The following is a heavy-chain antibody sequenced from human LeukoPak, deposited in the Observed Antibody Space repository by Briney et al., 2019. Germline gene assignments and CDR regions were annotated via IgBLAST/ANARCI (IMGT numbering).Heavy chain of an antibody. CDR1: GFTFSSYS. D-gene: IGHD4-17*01. CDR3: AVTRDH. J-gene: IGHJ4*02. Sequence: PGGSLRLSCAASGFTFSSYSMNWVRQAPGKGLECISYISESGSAIYYADSVKGRFTISRDNAKNSLSLQMNSLRDEDTAVYYCAVTRDHWGQGTLVTVSS. CDR2: ISESGSAI. V-gene: IGHV3-48*02.